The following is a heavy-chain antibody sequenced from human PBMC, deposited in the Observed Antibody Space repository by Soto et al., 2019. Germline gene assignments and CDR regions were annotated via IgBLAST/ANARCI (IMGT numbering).Heavy chain of an antibody. CDR2: IIPIFGTA. CDR3: ERGSGDYFTFAY. Sequence: QVQLVQSGAEVKKPGSSVKVSCKASGVTFSSYAISWVRQAPGQGLECMGWIIPIFGTANYAQKFQGRVTITADESTSTAYMDLSSLRSEDTAVYYCERGSGDYFTFAYWGQGTLVTVSS. J-gene: IGHJ4*02. V-gene: IGHV1-69*01. CDR1: GVTFSSYA. D-gene: IGHD4-17*01.